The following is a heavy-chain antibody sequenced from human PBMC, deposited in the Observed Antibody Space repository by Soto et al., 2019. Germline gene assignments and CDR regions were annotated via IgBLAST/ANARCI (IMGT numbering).Heavy chain of an antibody. CDR3: AKVEERWDLTLHYDS. CDR1: GFTFSSYS. J-gene: IGHJ4*02. Sequence: PGGSLRLSCAASGFTFSSYSMNWVRQAPGKGLEWVSYISSSSSTIYYADSVKGRFTISRDNAKNSLYLQMNSLRDEDTAVYYCAKVEERWDLTLHYDSWGQGTLVTVSS. D-gene: IGHD1-26*01. V-gene: IGHV3-48*02. CDR2: ISSSSSTI.